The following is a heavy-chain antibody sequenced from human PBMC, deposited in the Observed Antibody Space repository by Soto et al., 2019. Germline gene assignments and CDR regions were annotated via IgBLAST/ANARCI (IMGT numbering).Heavy chain of an antibody. Sequence: ASVKVSCKASGYTFTSYGISWVRQAPGQGLEWMGWISAYNGNTNYAQKLQGRVTMTTDTSTSTAYMELRSLRSDDTAVYYCARLDDYSNYYYYYYYMDVWGKGTTVTVSS. CDR2: ISAYNGNT. V-gene: IGHV1-18*01. D-gene: IGHD4-4*01. J-gene: IGHJ6*03. CDR3: ARLDDYSNYYYYYYYMDV. CDR1: GYTFTSYG.